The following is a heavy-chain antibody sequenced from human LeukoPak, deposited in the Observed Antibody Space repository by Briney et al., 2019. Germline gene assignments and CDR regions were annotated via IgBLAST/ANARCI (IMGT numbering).Heavy chain of an antibody. Sequence: GGSLRLSCAASGFTFSSYSMNWVRQAPGKGLEWVSYISSSSSTMYYADSVKGRFTISRDNAKNSLYLQMNSLRDEDTAVYYCARQQWLVLRAFDIWGQGTMVTVSS. J-gene: IGHJ3*02. CDR1: GFTFSSYS. D-gene: IGHD6-19*01. CDR2: ISSSSSTM. V-gene: IGHV3-48*02. CDR3: ARQQWLVLRAFDI.